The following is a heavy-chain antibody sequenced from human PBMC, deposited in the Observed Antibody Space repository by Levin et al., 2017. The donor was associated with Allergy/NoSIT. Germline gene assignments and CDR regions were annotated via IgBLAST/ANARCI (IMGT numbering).Heavy chain of an antibody. J-gene: IGHJ4*02. V-gene: IGHV3-48*03. CDR2: ISSSGSTI. CDR3: ARDGLAHGEFDY. CDR1: GFTFSSYE. D-gene: IGHD3-10*01. Sequence: LSLTCAASGFTFSSYEMNWVRQAPGKGLEWVSYISSSGSTIYYADSVKGRFTISRDNAKNSLYLQMNSLRAEDTAVYYCARDGLAHGEFDYWGQGTLVTVSS.